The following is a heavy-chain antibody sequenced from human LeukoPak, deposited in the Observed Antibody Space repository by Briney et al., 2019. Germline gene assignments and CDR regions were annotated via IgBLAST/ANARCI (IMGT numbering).Heavy chain of an antibody. V-gene: IGHV3-23*01. CDR1: GFTLSSYE. J-gene: IGHJ6*03. CDR2: IDYDGGSG. CDR3: AKDKDDYYYYYMDV. Sequence: QAGGSLRLSCTVSGFTLSSYEMSWIRQAPGKGLEWVSSIDYDGGSGHYADSVKGRFTISRDNSKNTLYLQMNSLRAEDTAVYYCAKDKDDYYYYYMDVWGKGTTVTISS.